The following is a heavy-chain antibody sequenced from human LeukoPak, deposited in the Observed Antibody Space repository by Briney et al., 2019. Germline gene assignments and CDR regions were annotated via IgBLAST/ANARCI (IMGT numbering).Heavy chain of an antibody. CDR2: IFYSGST. D-gene: IGHD3-22*01. V-gene: IGHV4-39*01. CDR1: GGSISGYY. Sequence: SETLSLTCTVSGGSISGYYWGWIRQPPGKGLEWIGSIFYSGSTYYNPSLESRVTISVDTSKNQFSLKLSSVTAADTAVYYCARQFYYDSGGSHYWGQGTLVTVSS. CDR3: ARQFYYDSGGSHY. J-gene: IGHJ4*02.